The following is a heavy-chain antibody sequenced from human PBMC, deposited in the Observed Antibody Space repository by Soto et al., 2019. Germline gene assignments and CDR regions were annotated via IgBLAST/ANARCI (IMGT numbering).Heavy chain of an antibody. V-gene: IGHV3-33*01. CDR2: IWYDGSNK. D-gene: IGHD5-18*01. CDR3: ARELRGYSYFAYYGMDV. CDR1: GFTFSSYG. J-gene: IGHJ6*02. Sequence: QVQLVESGGGVVQPGRSLRLSCAASGFTFSSYGMQWVRQAPGKGLEWVAVIWYDGSNKYYADSVKGRFTISRDNSKNTLYLQMNSLRAEDTAVYYCARELRGYSYFAYYGMDVWGQGTTVTVSS.